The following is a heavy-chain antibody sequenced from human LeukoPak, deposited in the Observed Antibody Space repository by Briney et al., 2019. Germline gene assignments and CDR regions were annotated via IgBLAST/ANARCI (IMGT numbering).Heavy chain of an antibody. CDR3: ARDDDGWLWAFDY. CDR1: GDSDSNNIAT. D-gene: IGHD3-9*01. J-gene: IGHJ4*02. CDR2: TYYRSKWDS. Sequence: SQTLSLTCAISGDSDSNNIATWNWIRQSPSRGLEWLGRTYYRSKWDSDYALSVKCRITIKPDTSKNQFSLHLSSVTPEDTAVYYCARDDDGWLWAFDYWGQGTLVTVSS. V-gene: IGHV6-1*01.